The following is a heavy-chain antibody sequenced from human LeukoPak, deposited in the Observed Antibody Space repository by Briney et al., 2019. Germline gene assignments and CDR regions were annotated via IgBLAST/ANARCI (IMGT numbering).Heavy chain of an antibody. CDR2: ISVYSDDT. V-gene: IGHV1-18*01. CDR1: GYTFTNYA. D-gene: IGHD5-12*01. CDR3: ARDIGDIVATAGYGWFDP. J-gene: IGHJ5*02. Sequence: ASVKLSCKASGYTFTNYAISWVRQAPGQGLEWMGWISVYSDDTKSAQNLQGRITMTKDTSTSTAYMELRGLRSDDTAVYYCARDIGDIVATAGYGWFDPWGQGTLVTVSS.